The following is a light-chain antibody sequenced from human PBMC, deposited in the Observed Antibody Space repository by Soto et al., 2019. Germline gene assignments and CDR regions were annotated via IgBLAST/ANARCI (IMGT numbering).Light chain of an antibody. Sequence: EIVLTQSPGTLSLSPGERATLSCRASESVSSSYLAWYQQKPGQAPRLLIYDASSRATGIPDRFSGSGSGTDFTLTISRPEPEDFAVYYCQQYGSSPYTFGQGTKLEIK. CDR1: ESVSSSY. CDR3: QQYGSSPYT. V-gene: IGKV3-20*01. CDR2: DAS. J-gene: IGKJ2*01.